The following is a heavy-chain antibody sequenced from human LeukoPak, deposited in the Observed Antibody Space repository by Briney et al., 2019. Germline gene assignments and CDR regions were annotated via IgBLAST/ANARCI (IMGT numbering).Heavy chain of an antibody. V-gene: IGHV4-59*01. CDR1: GGSISSYH. D-gene: IGHD4-23*01. J-gene: IGHJ4*02. Sequence: PSETLSLTCTVSGGSISSYHWSWVRQPPGKGLEWIGYIYYSGSTNYNPSLKSRVTISVDTSKNQFSLKLSSVTAADTAVYYCARVNPDYGGNSRVDYWGQGTLVTVSS. CDR2: IYYSGST. CDR3: ARVNPDYGGNSRVDY.